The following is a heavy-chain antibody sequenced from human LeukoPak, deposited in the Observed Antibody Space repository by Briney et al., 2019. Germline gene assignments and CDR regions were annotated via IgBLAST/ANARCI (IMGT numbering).Heavy chain of an antibody. CDR1: GFTFSSYA. CDR3: ARDPIDIKNYSEKY. CDR2: VGINGAST. V-gene: IGHV3-23*01. D-gene: IGHD3-22*01. J-gene: IGHJ4*02. Sequence: PGGSLRLSCAASGFTFSSYAMSWVRQAPGKGLEWVSVVGINGASTFYADSVKGRFAVSRDNAKNTLYLQMNSLKAEDTAVYYCARDPIDIKNYSEKYWGQGTLVTVSS.